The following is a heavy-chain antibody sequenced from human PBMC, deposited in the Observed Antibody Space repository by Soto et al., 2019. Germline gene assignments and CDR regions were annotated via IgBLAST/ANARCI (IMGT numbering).Heavy chain of an antibody. J-gene: IGHJ4*02. Sequence: TSETLSLTCTVSGGSISSGGYYWSWIRQHPGKGLEWIGYIYYSGSTYYNPSLKSRVTISVDTSKNQFSLKLSSVTAADTAVYYCARGDYDILTGYFDHFDYWGQGTLVTVSS. CDR2: IYYSGST. CDR1: GGSISSGGYY. D-gene: IGHD3-9*01. V-gene: IGHV4-31*03. CDR3: ARGDYDILTGYFDHFDY.